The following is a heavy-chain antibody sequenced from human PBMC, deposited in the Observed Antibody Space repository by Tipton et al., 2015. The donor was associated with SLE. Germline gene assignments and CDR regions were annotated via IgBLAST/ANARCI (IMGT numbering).Heavy chain of an antibody. CDR1: GGSISNYY. J-gene: IGHJ4*02. D-gene: IGHD1-26*01. V-gene: IGHV4-59*01. Sequence: TLSLTCTVSGGSISNYYWSWIRQPPGKGLEWIGCIHYSGSTNYNSSLKSRVTISVDTSKNQFSLKLSSLTAADTAVYYCARDPGGSYLDNWGQGTLVTVSS. CDR3: ARDPGGSYLDN. CDR2: IHYSGST.